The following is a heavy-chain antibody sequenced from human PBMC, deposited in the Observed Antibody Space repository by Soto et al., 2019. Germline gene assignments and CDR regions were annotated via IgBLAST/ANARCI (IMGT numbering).Heavy chain of an antibody. J-gene: IGHJ1*01. CDR1: GGSISSSNW. CDR2: IYHSGST. V-gene: IGHV4-4*02. Sequence: SETLSLTCAVSGGSISSSNWWSWVRQPPGKGLEWIGEIYHSGSTNYNPSLKSRVTISVDKSKNQFSLKLSSVTAADTAVYYCFFSHSIAVAGTLYFWGQGTLVTVSS. CDR3: FFSHSIAVAGTLYF. D-gene: IGHD6-19*01.